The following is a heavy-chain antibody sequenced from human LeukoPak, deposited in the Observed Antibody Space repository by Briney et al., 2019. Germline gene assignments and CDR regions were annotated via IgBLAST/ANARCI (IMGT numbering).Heavy chain of an antibody. J-gene: IGHJ4*02. V-gene: IGHV3-21*01. D-gene: IGHD3-22*01. CDR2: ISSSSSYI. Sequence: PGGSLRLSCAASGFTFSSYSMNWVRQAPGKGLEWVSSISSSSSYIYYADSVKGRFTISRDNAKNSLYLQMNSLRAEDTAVYYCARDHPPYYYDSSGYPNYFDYWGQGTLVTVSS. CDR1: GFTFSSYS. CDR3: ARDHPPYYYDSSGYPNYFDY.